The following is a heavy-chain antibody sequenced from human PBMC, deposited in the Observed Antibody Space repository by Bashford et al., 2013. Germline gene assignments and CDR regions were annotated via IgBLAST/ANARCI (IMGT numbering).Heavy chain of an antibody. CDR2: IYSDGRT. D-gene: IGHD6-25*01. CDR1: GASINFGRFY. Sequence: SETLSLTCTVSGASINFGRFYYNWIRQPAGKGLEWVGRIYSDGRTDYNSSLNGRVTISLDTSRNQFSLRLTSVTAADTAFYYCARRGQRMPLDAFDMWGQGTMVTVSS. CDR3: ARRGQRMPLDAFDM. V-gene: IGHV4-61*02. J-gene: IGHJ3*02.